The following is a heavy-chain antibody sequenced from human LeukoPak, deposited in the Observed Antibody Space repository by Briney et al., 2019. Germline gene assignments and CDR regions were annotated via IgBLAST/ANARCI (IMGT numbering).Heavy chain of an antibody. D-gene: IGHD4-17*01. CDR2: ISGSGTTT. CDR3: AKDYGDYFGWFDP. CDR1: GFTFSSYS. Sequence: QAGGSLRLSCGASGFTFSSYSMSWVRQAPGKGLEWVSAISGSGTTTKYADSVKGRFTISRDNSRNMLYLQMSSLRAEDTAVYYCAKDYGDYFGWFDPWGQGTLVTVSS. V-gene: IGHV3-23*01. J-gene: IGHJ5*02.